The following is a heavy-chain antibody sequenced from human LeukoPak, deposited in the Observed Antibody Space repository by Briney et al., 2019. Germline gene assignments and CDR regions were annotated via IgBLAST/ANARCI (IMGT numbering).Heavy chain of an antibody. J-gene: IGHJ4*02. V-gene: IGHV3-7*01. D-gene: IGHD1-26*01. CDR3: AKDPGSESWGAFDY. Sequence: GGSLRLSCAATGFPFSSNWMTWVRQAPGKGLEWVGNIKQDGSDKQYADSVKGRFTISRDNAKSSLYLQMNSLRAEDTAVYYCAKDPGSESWGAFDYWGQGTLVTVSS. CDR2: IKQDGSDK. CDR1: GFPFSSNW.